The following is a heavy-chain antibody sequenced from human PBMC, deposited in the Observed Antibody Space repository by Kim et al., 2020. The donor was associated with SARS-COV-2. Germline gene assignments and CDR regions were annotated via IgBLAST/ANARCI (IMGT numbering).Heavy chain of an antibody. Sequence: SETLSLTCTVSGGSISSGGYYWSWIRQHPGKGLEWNGYIYYSGSTYYNPSLKSRVTISVDTSKNQFSLKLSSVTAADTAVYYCARNGYYDSSSLGPSNWGHETLVTVSA. V-gene: IGHV4-31*03. CDR3: ARNGYYDSSSLGPSN. CDR2: IYYSGST. D-gene: IGHD3-22*01. CDR1: GGSISSGGYY. J-gene: IGHJ4*01.